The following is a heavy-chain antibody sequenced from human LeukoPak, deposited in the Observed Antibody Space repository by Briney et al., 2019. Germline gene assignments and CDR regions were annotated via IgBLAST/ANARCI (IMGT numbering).Heavy chain of an antibody. CDR1: GYAFTSYG. J-gene: IGHJ3*02. V-gene: IGHV1-18*01. Sequence: ASVKVSCKASGYAFTSYGISWVRQAPGQGLEWMGWISAYNGNTNYAQKLQGRVTMTTDTSTSTAYMELRSLRSDDTAVYYCARVYETGDAFDIWGQGTMVTVSS. D-gene: IGHD7-27*01. CDR3: ARVYETGDAFDI. CDR2: ISAYNGNT.